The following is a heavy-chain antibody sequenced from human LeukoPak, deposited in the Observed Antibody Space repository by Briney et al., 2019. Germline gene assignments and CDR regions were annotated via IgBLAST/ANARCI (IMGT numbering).Heavy chain of an antibody. J-gene: IGHJ4*02. V-gene: IGHV3-33*01. CDR3: AREYSSSSRDLDY. CDR1: GFTFSSYG. Sequence: GGSLRLSCAASGFTFSSYGMHWVRQAPGKGLEWVAVIWYDGSNKYYADSVKGRFTISRDNSKNTLYLQMNSLRAEDTAVYYCAREYSSSSRDLDYWGQGTLVTVSS. D-gene: IGHD6-6*01. CDR2: IWYDGSNK.